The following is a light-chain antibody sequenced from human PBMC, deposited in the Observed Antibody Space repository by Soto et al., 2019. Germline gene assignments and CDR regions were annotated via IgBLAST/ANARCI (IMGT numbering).Light chain of an antibody. CDR1: QSVSSSY. CDR2: GAS. J-gene: IGKJ1*01. V-gene: IGKV3-20*01. Sequence: EIVLTQSPGTLSLSPGERATLSCRASQSVSSSYLAWYQQKPGQAPRLLIYGASSRATGIPDRFSGSGSGPDFTLTISRLEPEDFAVYYCQQYGSSPWTFGQGPMVDIK. CDR3: QQYGSSPWT.